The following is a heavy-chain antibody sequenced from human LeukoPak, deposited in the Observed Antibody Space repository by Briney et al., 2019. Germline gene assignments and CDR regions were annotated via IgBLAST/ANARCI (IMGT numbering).Heavy chain of an antibody. CDR1: GFTFSIYA. V-gene: IGHV3-7*01. CDR2: IKSDESER. CDR3: ATTLNIATPGHL. D-gene: IGHD6-13*01. Sequence: PGGSLRLSCAASGFTFSIYAMSWVRQAPGKGLEWVANIKSDESERFFLDSVKGRFTISRDNAKNSVYLQMSSLRAEDTGVYYCATTLNIATPGHLWGQGALVTVSS. J-gene: IGHJ4*02.